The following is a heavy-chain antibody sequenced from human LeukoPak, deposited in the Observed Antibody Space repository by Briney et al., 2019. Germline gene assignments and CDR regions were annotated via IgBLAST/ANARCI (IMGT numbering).Heavy chain of an antibody. D-gene: IGHD6-13*01. V-gene: IGHV1-2*04. Sequence: GASVKVSCKASGYTFTGYYMHWVRQAPGQGLEWMGWINLNSGGTNYAQKFQGWVTMTRDTSISTAYMELSRLRSDDTAVYYCARGYSSSWYDYWGQGTLVTVSS. CDR3: ARGYSSSWYDY. J-gene: IGHJ4*02. CDR1: GYTFTGYY. CDR2: INLNSGGT.